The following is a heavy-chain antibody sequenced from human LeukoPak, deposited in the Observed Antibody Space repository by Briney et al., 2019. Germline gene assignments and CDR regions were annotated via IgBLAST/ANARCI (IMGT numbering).Heavy chain of an antibody. Sequence: GGSLRLSCAASGFTFDDYSMNWVRQAPGKGLEWVSTISGSGGSTYYADSVKGRFTISRDNSKTTLYLQMNSLRAEDTAVYFCAKTYDSSGYYWHFFDYWGRGTLVSVSS. V-gene: IGHV3-23*01. CDR2: ISGSGGST. CDR3: AKTYDSSGYYWHFFDY. J-gene: IGHJ4*02. CDR1: GFTFDDYS. D-gene: IGHD3-22*01.